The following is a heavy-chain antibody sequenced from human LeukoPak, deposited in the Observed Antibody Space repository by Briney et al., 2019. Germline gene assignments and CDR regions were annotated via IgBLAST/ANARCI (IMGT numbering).Heavy chain of an antibody. J-gene: IGHJ3*01. CDR3: ARGRYCTATTCDAGGDAFDV. CDR2: IYPRGST. V-gene: IGHV4-4*07. D-gene: IGHD2-2*01. Sequence: SETLSLTCTVSGGSISSYYWSWIRQAAGKGLEWIGRIYPRGSTTYNSSLKSRVPMSADTSKNHFSLKLSSLTAADTAVYYCARGRYCTATTCDAGGDAFDVWGQGTMVTVSS. CDR1: GGSISSYY.